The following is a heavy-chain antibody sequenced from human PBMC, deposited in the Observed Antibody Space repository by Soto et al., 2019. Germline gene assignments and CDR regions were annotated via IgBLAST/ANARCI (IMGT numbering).Heavy chain of an antibody. CDR1: VYTLTSDG. Sequence: ASVKGSCKASVYTLTSDGISWVRQAPGQGLEWMGWISAYNGNTNYAQKLQGRVTMTTDTSTSTAYMELRSLRSDDTAVYYCARDDFWSGYPFDPWGQGTLVTVSS. D-gene: IGHD3-3*01. CDR2: ISAYNGNT. CDR3: ARDDFWSGYPFDP. V-gene: IGHV1-18*01. J-gene: IGHJ5*02.